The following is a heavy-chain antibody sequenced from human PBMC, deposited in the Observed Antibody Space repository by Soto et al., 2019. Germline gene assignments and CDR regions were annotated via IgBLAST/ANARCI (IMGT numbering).Heavy chain of an antibody. J-gene: IGHJ4*02. CDR3: ARPRGPRGYDLIDY. CDR1: GFPFSSFS. CDR2: ISPGGNSV. Sequence: EVQVVESGGGLVKPGGSLRLACAASGFPFSSFSWNWVRKAPGKGLEWVSSISPGGNSVYYADSVKGRFTISRDNAKNSLYLQMNNLRAEDAAVYYCARPRGPRGYDLIDYWGQGTLVTVSS. V-gene: IGHV3-21*02. D-gene: IGHD5-12*01.